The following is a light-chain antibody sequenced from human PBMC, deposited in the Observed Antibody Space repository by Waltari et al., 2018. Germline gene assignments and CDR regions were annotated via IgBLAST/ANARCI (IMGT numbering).Light chain of an antibody. J-gene: IGLJ2*01. Sequence: SYVVTQSPSVSVAPGETARITCGGDNIGRKSVHWYQQRPGQAPVLVISYDSDRPSGSPERFSGSNAGNTATLTIRWVEAEDEADEYCLVWHSTIDHQGVFGGGTKLTVL. CDR2: YDS. CDR1: NIGRKS. V-gene: IGLV3-21*04. CDR3: LVWHSTIDHQGV.